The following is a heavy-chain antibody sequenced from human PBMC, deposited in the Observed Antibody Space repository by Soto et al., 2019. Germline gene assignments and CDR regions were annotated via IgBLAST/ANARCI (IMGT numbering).Heavy chain of an antibody. D-gene: IGHD3-3*01. CDR1: GFTFSFCA. J-gene: IGHJ4*02. CDR3: RKGHSDSCYYFDY. CDR2: ICGGGGDK. Sequence: EVQLLESGGGLVQPGGSLRLSCAASGFTFSFCAMSWVRQAPGKGLEWVSSICGGGGDKYYADAERGRFTISRDNSKNLQYLQMSSLGVDATAVYYARKGHSDSCYYFDYWGQGTLVTVSS. V-gene: IGHV3-23*01.